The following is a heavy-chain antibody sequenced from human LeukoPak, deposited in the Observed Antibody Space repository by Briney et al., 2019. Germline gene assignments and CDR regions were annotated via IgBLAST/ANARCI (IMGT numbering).Heavy chain of an antibody. CDR2: ISYDGSNK. J-gene: IGHJ4*02. Sequence: GGSLRLSCAASGFTFSSYGMHWVRQAPGKGLEWVAVISYDGSNKCYADSVKGRFTISRDNSKNTLYLQMNSLRAEDTAVYYCAKVINDSSGYYYDYWGQGPLVTAPS. CDR1: GFTFSSYG. CDR3: AKVINDSSGYYYDY. V-gene: IGHV3-30*18. D-gene: IGHD3-22*01.